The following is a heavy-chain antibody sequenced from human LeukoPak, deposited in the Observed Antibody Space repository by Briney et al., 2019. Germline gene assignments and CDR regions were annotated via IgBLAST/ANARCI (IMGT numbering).Heavy chain of an antibody. V-gene: IGHV3-20*04. D-gene: IGHD6-13*01. CDR2: INWNGGST. J-gene: IGHJ6*03. CDR1: GFTSDDYG. CDR3: ARAAAGFYYYYYYMDV. Sequence: GGSLRLSCAASGFTSDDYGMSWVRQAPGKGLEWVSGINWNGGSTGYADSVKGRFTISRDNAKNSLYLQMNSLRAEDTALYYCARAAAGFYYYYYYMDVWGKGTTVTVSS.